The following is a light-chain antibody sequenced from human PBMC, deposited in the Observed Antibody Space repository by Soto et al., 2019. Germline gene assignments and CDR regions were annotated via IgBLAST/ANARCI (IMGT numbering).Light chain of an antibody. Sequence: QSALAQPASVSGSPGQSITISCTGTTSDIAGYNYVSWYQQHPGKAPKLLIYEVTSRASGVSHRFSGSKSGNTASLTISGLQAEDEAEYYCNSYTSASFYAFGTGTKGTVL. J-gene: IGLJ1*01. CDR2: EVT. CDR3: NSYTSASFYA. CDR1: TSDIAGYNY. V-gene: IGLV2-14*01.